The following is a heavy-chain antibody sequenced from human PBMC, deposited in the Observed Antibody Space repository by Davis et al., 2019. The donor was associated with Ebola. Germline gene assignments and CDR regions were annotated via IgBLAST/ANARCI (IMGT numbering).Heavy chain of an antibody. CDR3: ARSSYQPDY. V-gene: IGHV3-74*01. CDR1: GFIFSNYY. CDR2: INSDGSFT. Sequence: PGGSLRLSCAASGFIFSNYYMHWVRQAPGKGLVWVSRINSDGSFTDYADSVKGRFTISRDNARNTVSLQMNSLRAEDTALYYCARSSYQPDYWGQGTLVTVSS. D-gene: IGHD2-2*01. J-gene: IGHJ4*02.